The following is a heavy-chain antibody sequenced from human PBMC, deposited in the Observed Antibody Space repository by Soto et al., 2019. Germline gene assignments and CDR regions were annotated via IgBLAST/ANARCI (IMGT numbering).Heavy chain of an antibody. CDR3: ARGGGGAARHLIVRGRYYYYYMDV. V-gene: IGHV4-34*01. D-gene: IGHD6-6*01. Sequence: QVQLQQRGAGLLKPAETLSLTCAVYGGSFSFYYWSWIRQPPGECLEWSGAINTSGSTNYNPSLKSRVLISVDTSKNQFSLKLSSVTAADTAVYYCARGGGGAARHLIVRGRYYYYYMDVWGKGTTVTVSS. CDR1: GGSFSFYY. J-gene: IGHJ6*03. CDR2: INTSGST.